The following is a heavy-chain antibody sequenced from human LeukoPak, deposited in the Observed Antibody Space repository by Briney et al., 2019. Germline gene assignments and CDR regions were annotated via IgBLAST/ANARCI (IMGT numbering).Heavy chain of an antibody. CDR2: ISAHNGNT. Sequence: ASVKVSCKASGYIFTSYGIIWVRQAPGQGLQWMGWISAHNGNTNYAQKLQGRVTMTTDTSTSTVYMELRSLRPDDTAVYYCARAQTTLLLDYWGQGTLVTVSS. CDR1: GYIFTSYG. CDR3: ARAQTTLLLDY. J-gene: IGHJ4*02. V-gene: IGHV1-18*01. D-gene: IGHD4-11*01.